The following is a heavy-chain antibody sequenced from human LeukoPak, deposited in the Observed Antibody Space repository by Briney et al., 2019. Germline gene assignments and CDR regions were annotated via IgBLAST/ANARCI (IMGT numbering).Heavy chain of an antibody. Sequence: VKPSETLSLTCTVSGGSISSYYWSWIRQPPGKGLEWIGYIYYSGSTNYNPSLKSRVTISVDTSKNQFSLKLSSVTAADTAVYYCARVPTGGVVIATPELYFDYWGQGTLVTVSS. CDR2: IYYSGST. CDR1: GGSISSYY. J-gene: IGHJ4*02. V-gene: IGHV4-59*01. D-gene: IGHD2-21*01. CDR3: ARVPTGGVVIATPELYFDY.